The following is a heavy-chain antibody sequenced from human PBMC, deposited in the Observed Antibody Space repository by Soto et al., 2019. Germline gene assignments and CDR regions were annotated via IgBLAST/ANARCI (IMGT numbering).Heavy chain of an antibody. V-gene: IGHV1-18*01. D-gene: IGHD3-3*01. CDR3: ARVRRTLRFLEWLSLDY. CDR1: GYTFTSYG. J-gene: IGHJ4*02. Sequence: EASVKVSCKASGYTFTSYGISWVRQAPGQGLEWMGWISAYNGNTNYAQKLQGRVTMTTDTSTSTAYMELRSLRSDDTAVYYCARVRRTLRFLEWLSLDYWGQGTLGTVSS. CDR2: ISAYNGNT.